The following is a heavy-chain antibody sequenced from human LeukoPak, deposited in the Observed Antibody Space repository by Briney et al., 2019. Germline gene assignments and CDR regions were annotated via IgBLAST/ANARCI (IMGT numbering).Heavy chain of an antibody. V-gene: IGHV3-23*01. CDR2: ISGSGGST. J-gene: IGHJ4*02. CDR1: GFTFSSFA. Sequence: GGSLRLSCGASGFTFSSFAMTWVRQAPGKGLEWVSGISGSGGSTYSADSVKGRFTISRDNSKNTLYLQPNSLRAEDTAVYYCAKGTEFYGSGSHFDYWGQGTLITVSS. D-gene: IGHD3-10*01. CDR3: AKGTEFYGSGSHFDY.